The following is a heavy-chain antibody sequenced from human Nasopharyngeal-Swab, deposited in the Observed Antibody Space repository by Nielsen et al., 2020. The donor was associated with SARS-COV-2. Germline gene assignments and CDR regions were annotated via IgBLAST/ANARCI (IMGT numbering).Heavy chain of an antibody. Sequence: SETLSLTCTVSGGSISSYYWSWIRQHPGKGLEWIGYIYYSGSTNYNPSLKSRVTISVDTSKNQFSLKLSSVTAADTAVYYCARARYSGYEGHHLFDYWGQGTLVTVSS. D-gene: IGHD5-12*01. V-gene: IGHV4-59*01. CDR3: ARARYSGYEGHHLFDY. J-gene: IGHJ4*02. CDR1: GGSISSYY. CDR2: IYYSGST.